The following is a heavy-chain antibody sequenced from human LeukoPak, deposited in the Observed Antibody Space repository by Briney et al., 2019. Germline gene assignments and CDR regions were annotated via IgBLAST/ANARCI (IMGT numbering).Heavy chain of an antibody. J-gene: IGHJ4*02. D-gene: IGHD3-10*01. Sequence: GGSLRLSCAASGFTFSSHDMNWVRQAPGKGLEWVSYFSNSGSTISYADSVKGRFTISRDNAKNSLYLQVNSLRAEDTAVYYCAREGIADYWGQGTLVTVSS. CDR3: AREGIADY. V-gene: IGHV3-48*03. CDR2: FSNSGSTI. CDR1: GFTFSSHD.